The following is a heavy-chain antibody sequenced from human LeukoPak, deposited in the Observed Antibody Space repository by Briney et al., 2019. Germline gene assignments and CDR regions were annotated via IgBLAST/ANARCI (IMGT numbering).Heavy chain of an antibody. Sequence: SETLSLTCTVSGGSISSYHWSWIRQPPGKGPEWIGYIYYSGSANYNPSLKSRVTISVDTSKNQFSLKLSSVTAADTAVYYCARVNNWNDGIDYWGQGTLVTVSS. CDR3: ARVNNWNDGIDY. CDR2: IYYSGSA. V-gene: IGHV4-59*01. CDR1: GGSISSYH. J-gene: IGHJ4*02. D-gene: IGHD1-20*01.